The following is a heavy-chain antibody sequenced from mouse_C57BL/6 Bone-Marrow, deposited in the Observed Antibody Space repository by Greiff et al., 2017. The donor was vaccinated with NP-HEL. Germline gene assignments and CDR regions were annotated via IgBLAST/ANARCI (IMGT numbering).Heavy chain of an antibody. CDR2: ISYDGSN. D-gene: IGHD1-1*01. CDR1: GYSITSGYY. CDR3: ARDPSPLITTVVARGYFDV. Sequence: EVKLVESGPGLVKPSQSLSLTCSVTGYSITSGYYWNWIRQFPGNKLEWMGYISYDGSNNYNPSLKNRISITRDTSKNQFFLKLNSVTTEDTATYYCARDPSPLITTVVARGYFDVWGTGTTVTVSS. J-gene: IGHJ1*03. V-gene: IGHV3-6*01.